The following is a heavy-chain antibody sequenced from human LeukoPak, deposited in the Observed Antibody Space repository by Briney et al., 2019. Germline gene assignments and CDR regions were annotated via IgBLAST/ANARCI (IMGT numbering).Heavy chain of an antibody. Sequence: GGSLRLSCAASGFTFSSYWMHWVRQAPGKGLVWVSRINPDGSSTTYADSVKGRFTMSRDNAANMLYLQMNSLRADDTAVYYCARGIAGAANDHWGQGTLVTVSS. CDR1: GFTFSSYW. CDR3: ARGIAGAANDH. D-gene: IGHD6-19*01. J-gene: IGHJ4*02. CDR2: INPDGSST. V-gene: IGHV3-74*01.